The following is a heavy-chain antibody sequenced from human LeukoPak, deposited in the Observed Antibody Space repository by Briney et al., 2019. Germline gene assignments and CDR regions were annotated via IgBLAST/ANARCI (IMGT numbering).Heavy chain of an antibody. Sequence: SETLSLTCTVSGGSISSGDYYWSWIRQPPGKGLEWIGYIYYSGSTNYNPSLKSRVTISVDTSKNQFSLKLSSVTAADTAVYYCARVGKRWLQFGYWGQGTLVTVSS. D-gene: IGHD5-24*01. J-gene: IGHJ4*02. CDR2: IYYSGST. CDR3: ARVGKRWLQFGY. V-gene: IGHV4-61*08. CDR1: GGSISSGDYY.